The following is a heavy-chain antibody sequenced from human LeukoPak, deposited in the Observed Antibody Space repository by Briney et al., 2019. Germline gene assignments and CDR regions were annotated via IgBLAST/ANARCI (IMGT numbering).Heavy chain of an antibody. CDR2: INGSGGRT. CDR1: GFTFSSSA. Sequence: GGSLRLSCIASGFTFSSSAMSWVRQAPGKGLEWVSDINGSGGRTYYADSVKGRFTISRDNSKNTLYLQMNSLRAEDTAVYYCAHGTMYQLDYWGQGTLVTVSS. J-gene: IGHJ4*02. D-gene: IGHD2-2*01. V-gene: IGHV3-23*01. CDR3: AHGTMYQLDY.